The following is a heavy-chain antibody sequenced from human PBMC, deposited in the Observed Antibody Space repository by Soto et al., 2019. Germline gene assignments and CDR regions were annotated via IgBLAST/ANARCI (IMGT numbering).Heavy chain of an antibody. CDR3: VLDQTS. Sequence: EVQLVESGGDLVQPGGSLRLSCAASGFTVSNKYMSWVRQAPGKGVEWISLIVHGGATPYTDSVKGRVTLSRDNAKNTLYLQMNNLRAEDTAVYYCVLDQTSWGPGTLVSVSS. J-gene: IGHJ5*02. D-gene: IGHD3-3*02. CDR1: GFTVSNKY. V-gene: IGHV3-66*01. CDR2: IVHGGAT.